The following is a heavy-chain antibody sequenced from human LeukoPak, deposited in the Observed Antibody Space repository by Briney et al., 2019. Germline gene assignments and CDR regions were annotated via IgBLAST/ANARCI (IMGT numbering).Heavy chain of an antibody. CDR1: GESFSGYY. D-gene: IGHD1-1*01. J-gene: IGHJ3*02. CDR3: ARGIAMTTLNALDI. Sequence: LSLTCAVYGESFSGYYWSWIRQAPGKGLEWVAVISYDGSNENYADSVKGRFTISRDKSKSTLYLQMNSLRAEDTAMYYCARGIAMTTLNALDIWGQGTMVTVSS. V-gene: IGHV3-30*03. CDR2: ISYDGSNE.